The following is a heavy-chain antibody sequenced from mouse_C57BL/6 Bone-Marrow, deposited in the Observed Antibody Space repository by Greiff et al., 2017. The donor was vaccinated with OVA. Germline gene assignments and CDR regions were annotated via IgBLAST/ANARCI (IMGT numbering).Heavy chain of an antibody. D-gene: IGHD1-1*02. CDR2: IDPSDSYT. J-gene: IGHJ3*01. CDR3: ARPYGRRKRDWFAY. CDR1: GYTFTSYW. Sequence: VQLQQPGAELVMPGASVKLSCKASGYTFTSYWMHWVKQRPGQGLEWIGEIDPSDSYTNYNQKFKGKSTLTVDKSSSTAYMQLTSLTSEDSAVYYCARPYGRRKRDWFAYWGQGTLVTVSA. V-gene: IGHV1-69*01.